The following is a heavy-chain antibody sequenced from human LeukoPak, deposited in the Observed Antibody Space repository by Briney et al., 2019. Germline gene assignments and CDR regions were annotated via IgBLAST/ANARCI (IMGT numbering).Heavy chain of an antibody. CDR1: GATFISYA. CDR3: ARARRGSGSKGPFYYFDY. Sequence: SVKVSCKASGATFISYAISWVRQAPGQGLEWMGGIIPILGITNYAQKFQGRVTITADKSTSTAYMELSSLRSEDTAVYYCARARRGSGSKGPFYYFDYWGQGTLVTVSS. J-gene: IGHJ4*02. D-gene: IGHD3-10*01. CDR2: IIPILGIT. V-gene: IGHV1-69*10.